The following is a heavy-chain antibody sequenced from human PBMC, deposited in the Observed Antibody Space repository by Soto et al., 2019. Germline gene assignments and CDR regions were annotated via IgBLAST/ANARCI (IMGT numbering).Heavy chain of an antibody. Sequence: SETLSLTCTVSGGSVSSDYYYWTWIRQPPGKGLEWIGYIYYSGSTNYNPSLKSRVTISVDTSKDQFSLRLSSVTAADTAVYYCVREGYDSSGYYSRWFDPWGQGTLVTVSS. CDR1: GGSVSSDYYY. V-gene: IGHV4-61*01. J-gene: IGHJ5*02. CDR3: VREGYDSSGYYSRWFDP. CDR2: IYYSGST. D-gene: IGHD3-22*01.